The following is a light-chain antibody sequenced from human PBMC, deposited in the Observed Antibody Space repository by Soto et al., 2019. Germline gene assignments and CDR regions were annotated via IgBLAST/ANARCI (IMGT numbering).Light chain of an antibody. J-gene: IGLJ2*01. Sequence: QSALTQPASVSGSPGQSITISCSGTSNDVGAYDFVSWYQQHPGKAPKLMIFEVSHRPSGVSHRFSGSKSGNMASLTISGLQAEDEADYYCSAYTTSSALVVFGGGTQLTVL. V-gene: IGLV2-14*01. CDR1: SNDVGAYDF. CDR3: SAYTTSSALVV. CDR2: EVS.